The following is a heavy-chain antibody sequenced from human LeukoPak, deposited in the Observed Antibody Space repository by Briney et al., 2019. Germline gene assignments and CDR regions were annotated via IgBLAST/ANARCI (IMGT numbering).Heavy chain of an antibody. CDR2: INSDGSST. CDR1: GFTFSSYW. V-gene: IGHV3-74*01. J-gene: IGHJ4*02. CDR3: AKRRSEWELPSFDY. Sequence: GGSLRLSCAASGFTFSSYWMHWVRHAPGKGLVWVSRINSDGSSTSYADSVKGRFTISRDNAKNTLYLQMNSLRAEDTAVYYCAKRRSEWELPSFDYWGQGTLVTVSS. D-gene: IGHD1-26*01.